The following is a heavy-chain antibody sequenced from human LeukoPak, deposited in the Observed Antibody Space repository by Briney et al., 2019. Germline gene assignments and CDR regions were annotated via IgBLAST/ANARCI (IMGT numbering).Heavy chain of an antibody. V-gene: IGHV1-18*01. J-gene: IGHJ4*02. D-gene: IGHD3-3*01. CDR3: ARVQTRAYYDFWSGYYTPDY. CDR1: GYTFTSYG. Sequence: ASVKASCKASGYTFTSYGISWVRQAPGQGLEWMGWISAYNGNTNYAQKLQGRVTMTTDTSTSTAYMELRSLRSDDTAVYYCARVQTRAYYDFWSGYYTPDYWGQGTLVTVSS. CDR2: ISAYNGNT.